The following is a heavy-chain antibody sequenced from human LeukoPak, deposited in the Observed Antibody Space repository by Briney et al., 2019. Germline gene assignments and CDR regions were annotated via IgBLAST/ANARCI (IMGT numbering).Heavy chain of an antibody. CDR2: ISWDGGST. CDR1: GFTFDDYT. V-gene: IGHV3-43*01. J-gene: IGHJ4*02. D-gene: IGHD3-22*01. Sequence: GGSLRLSCAASGFTFDDYTMHWVRQAPGKGLEWVSLISWDGGSTYYADSVKGRFTISRDNSKNSLYLQMNSLRTEDTALYYCEKAPRGYYDSSGPFDYGGRETLVTFSS. CDR3: EKAPRGYYDSSGPFDY.